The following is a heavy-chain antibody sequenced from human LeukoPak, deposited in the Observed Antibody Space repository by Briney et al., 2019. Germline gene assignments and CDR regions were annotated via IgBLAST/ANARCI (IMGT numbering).Heavy chain of an antibody. CDR3: VRERYHGSGAPKFDY. V-gene: IGHV3-21*01. Sequence: GGSLRLSCAASGFTVSSNYMSWVRQTPRKGLEWVSCISGSGSYIYYADSVKGRFTISRDNAKNSLNLQVNSLRVEDTAVYYCVRERYHGSGAPKFDYWGQGIRVTVSS. D-gene: IGHD3-10*01. CDR2: ISGSGSYI. J-gene: IGHJ4*02. CDR1: GFTVSSNY.